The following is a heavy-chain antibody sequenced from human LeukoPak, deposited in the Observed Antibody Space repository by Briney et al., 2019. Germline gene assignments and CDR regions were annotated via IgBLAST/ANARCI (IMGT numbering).Heavy chain of an antibody. J-gene: IGHJ6*03. V-gene: IGHV4-34*01. CDR1: GGSFSGYY. CDR3: ARGPRFGIVVVPAAATYYYYYMDV. Sequence: SETLSLTCAVYGGSFSGYYWSWIRQPPGKGLEWIGEINHNGSTNYNPSLKSRVTTSVDTSKNQFSLKLSSVTAADTAMYYCARGPRFGIVVVPAAATYYYYYMDVWGKGTTVTVSS. D-gene: IGHD2-2*01. CDR2: INHNGST.